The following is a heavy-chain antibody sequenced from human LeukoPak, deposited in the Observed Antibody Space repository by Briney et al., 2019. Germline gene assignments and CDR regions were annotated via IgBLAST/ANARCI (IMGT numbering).Heavy chain of an antibody. CDR1: GGSFSGYY. Sequence: KPSETLSLTCAVYGGSFSGYYWSWIRQPPGKGREGSGEINHSGSTNYNPSLKSRVTISVDTSKNQFSLKLSSVTAADTAVYYCARRIVGAHTKNAFDLWGQGTMVTVSS. J-gene: IGHJ3*01. CDR2: INHSGST. V-gene: IGHV4-34*01. D-gene: IGHD1-26*01. CDR3: ARRIVGAHTKNAFDL.